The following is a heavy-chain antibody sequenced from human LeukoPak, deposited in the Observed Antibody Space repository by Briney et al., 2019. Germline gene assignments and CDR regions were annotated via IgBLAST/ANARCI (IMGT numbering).Heavy chain of an antibody. V-gene: IGHV4-38-2*01. CDR1: GYSISSGYY. Sequence: PSETLSLTCAASGYSISSGYYWGWIRQPPGQGLEWIGSIYHSGSTYYNPSLKSRVTISVDTSKNQFSLKLSPVTAADTAVYYCARLRGSGLLDAFDIWGQGTMVTVSS. J-gene: IGHJ3*02. D-gene: IGHD6-19*01. CDR2: IYHSGST. CDR3: ARLRGSGLLDAFDI.